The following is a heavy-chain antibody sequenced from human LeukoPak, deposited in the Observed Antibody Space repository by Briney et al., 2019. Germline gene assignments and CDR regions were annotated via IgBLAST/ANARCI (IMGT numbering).Heavy chain of an antibody. Sequence: ASVKVSCKTSGYTFTVNGISWVRQAPGQGLEWMGWINPNSGGTNYAQKFQGRVTMTRDTSISTAYMELSRLRSDDTAVYYCARDNPEYSSSWYYFDYWGQGTLVTVSS. D-gene: IGHD6-13*01. J-gene: IGHJ4*02. CDR1: GYTFTVNG. CDR3: ARDNPEYSSSWYYFDY. CDR2: INPNSGGT. V-gene: IGHV1-2*02.